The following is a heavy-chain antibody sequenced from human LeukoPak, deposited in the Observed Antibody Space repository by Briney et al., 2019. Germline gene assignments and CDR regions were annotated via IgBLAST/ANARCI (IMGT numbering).Heavy chain of an antibody. V-gene: IGHV3-30-3*01. CDR1: GFTFSSYT. D-gene: IGHD3-10*01. CDR2: ISYDGSTK. CDR3: ARDALIWFGELLSYNCFDP. J-gene: IGHJ5*02. Sequence: TGGSLRLSCAASGFTFSSYTMHWVRQAPGKGLEWVAVISYDGSTKYYADSVKGRFTISRDNSKNTLYLQMNSLRAEDTAVYYCARDALIWFGELLSYNCFDPWGQGTLVTVSS.